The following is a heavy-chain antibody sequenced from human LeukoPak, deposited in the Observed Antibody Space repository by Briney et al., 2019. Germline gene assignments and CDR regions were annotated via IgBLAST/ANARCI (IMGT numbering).Heavy chain of an antibody. J-gene: IGHJ4*02. CDR2: IDPSGGST. D-gene: IGHD2-21*01. Sequence: GASVKDTFKASGYTFTSYHIFWVRQAPGQGLEWMGSIDPSGGSTSYAQKFQVRVTMTRGTSTSTVYMELSSLRSEDTAVYYCARNSGCGFDYWGQGTLLTVSS. CDR3: ARNSGCGFDY. V-gene: IGHV1-46*01. CDR1: GYTFTSYH.